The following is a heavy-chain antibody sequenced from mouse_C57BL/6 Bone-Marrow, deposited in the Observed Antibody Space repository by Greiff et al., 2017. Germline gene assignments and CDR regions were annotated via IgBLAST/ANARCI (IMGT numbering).Heavy chain of an antibody. J-gene: IGHJ4*01. V-gene: IGHV1-26*01. CDR2: INPNNGGT. CDR3: ARINYGYDVDYAMDY. CDR1: GYTFTDYY. Sequence: EVQLQQSGPELVKPGASVKISCKASGYTFTDYYMNWVKQSHGKSLEWIGDINPNNGGTSYNQKFKGKATLTVDKSSSTAYMELRSLTSEDSAVYYCARINYGYDVDYAMDYWGQGTSVTVSS. D-gene: IGHD2-2*01.